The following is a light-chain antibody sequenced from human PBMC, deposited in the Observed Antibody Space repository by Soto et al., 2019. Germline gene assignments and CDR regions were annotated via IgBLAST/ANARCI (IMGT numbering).Light chain of an antibody. V-gene: IGLV2-11*01. J-gene: IGLJ3*02. CDR1: SSDVGRYNY. CDR2: DVS. CDR3: CSYTGLYTSNVL. Sequence: QSALTQPRSVSGSPGQSVTISCTGTSSDVGRYNYVSWYQHHPGKAPKFMIYDVSKRPSGVPDRFSGSKSGNTASLTISGLQAEDEADYYCCSYTGLYTSNVLFGGGTKLTVL.